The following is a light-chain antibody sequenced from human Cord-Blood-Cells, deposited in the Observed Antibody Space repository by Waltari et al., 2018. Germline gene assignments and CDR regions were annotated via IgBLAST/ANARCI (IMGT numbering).Light chain of an antibody. V-gene: IGLV2-11*01. CDR3: CSYAGSYTLGV. J-gene: IGLJ3*02. CDR1: SSDVGGINY. Sequence: QSALTQPRSVSGSPGQSVTISCTGTSSDVGGINYVSCYHQHPGKAPKLMIYDVSKRPSGVPDRFSGSKSGNTASLTISGLQAEDEADYYCCSYAGSYTLGVFGGGTKLTVL. CDR2: DVS.